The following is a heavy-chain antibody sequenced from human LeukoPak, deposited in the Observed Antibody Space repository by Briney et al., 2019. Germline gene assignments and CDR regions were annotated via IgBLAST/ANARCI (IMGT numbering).Heavy chain of an antibody. J-gene: IGHJ4*02. V-gene: IGHV3-7*01. Sequence: GGSLRLSCAASGFTFSRYWMSWVRQDPGKGLEWVANINQDGRVIYYVDSVKGRFTISRDNAKDSLYLEMNSLRAEDTAVYFCVRVYCNGVCHSYFDYWGQGSLVTVSS. CDR3: VRVYCNGVCHSYFDY. D-gene: IGHD2-8*01. CDR2: INQDGRVI. CDR1: GFTFSRYW.